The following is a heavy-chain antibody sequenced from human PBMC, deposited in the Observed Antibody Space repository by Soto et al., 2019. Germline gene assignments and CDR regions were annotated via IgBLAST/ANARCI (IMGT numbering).Heavy chain of an antibody. CDR1: GYTFTSYG. J-gene: IGHJ5*02. CDR2: ISAYNGNT. CDR3: ARDRFCSGGSCYLGSSWFDP. V-gene: IGHV1-18*01. Sequence: ASVKVSCKASGYTFTSYGISWVRQAPGQGLEWMGWISAYNGNTNYAQKLQGRVTMTTDTSTSTAYMELRSLRSDDTAVYYCARDRFCSGGSCYLGSSWFDPWGQGTLVTVSS. D-gene: IGHD2-15*01.